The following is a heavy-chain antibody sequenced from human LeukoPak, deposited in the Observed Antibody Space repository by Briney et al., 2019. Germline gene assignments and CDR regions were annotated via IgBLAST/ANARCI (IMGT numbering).Heavy chain of an antibody. CDR1: GFTFSSYV. CDR2: IWSDGSNK. V-gene: IGHV3-33*03. D-gene: IGHD3-16*01. CDR3: AKEGLSEDNGMDV. Sequence: GRSLRLSCTASGFTFSSYVMHWVRQAPGKGLEWVALIWSDGSNKYYADSVKGRFTISRDNSENTLYLQMNSLRSDDTAVYYCAKEGLSEDNGMDVWGKGTTVTVSS. J-gene: IGHJ6*04.